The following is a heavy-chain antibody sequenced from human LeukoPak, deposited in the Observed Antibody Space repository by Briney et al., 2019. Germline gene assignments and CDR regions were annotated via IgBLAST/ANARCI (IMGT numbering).Heavy chain of an antibody. CDR3: ARVSWLLLFDAFDI. CDR1: GFTFSSYW. CDR2: IKQDGSEK. J-gene: IGHJ3*02. V-gene: IGHV3-7*01. D-gene: IGHD3-22*01. Sequence: GGSLRLSCAASGFTFSSYWMGWVRQAPGKGLEWVANIKQDGSEKYYVDSVKGRFTISRDNAKNSLYLQMNSLRAEDTAVYYCARVSWLLLFDAFDIWGQGTMVTVSS.